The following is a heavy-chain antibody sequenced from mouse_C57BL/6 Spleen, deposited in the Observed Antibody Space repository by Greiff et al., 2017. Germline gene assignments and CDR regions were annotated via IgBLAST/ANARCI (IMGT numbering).Heavy chain of an antibody. CDR2: IDPEDGDT. J-gene: IGHJ1*03. CDR1: GFNITDYY. D-gene: IGHD1-1*01. Sequence: EVQLQQSGAELVRPGASVKLSCTASGFNITDYYMHWVKQRPEQGLEWIGRIDPEDGDTEYAPKFQGKATMTADTSSNTAYLKLRSLTSADTAVYSCTTQGDYYGSRLNWYFGGWGTRTTVTVSS. CDR3: TTQGDYYGSRLNWYFGG. V-gene: IGHV14-1*01.